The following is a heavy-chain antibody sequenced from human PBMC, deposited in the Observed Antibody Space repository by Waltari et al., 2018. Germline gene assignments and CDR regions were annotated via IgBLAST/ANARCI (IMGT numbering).Heavy chain of an antibody. D-gene: IGHD3-10*01. Sequence: EVQLVAPGLALIQPGGSPRLSCAASALTISRYEVNWVRQAPGKGLELVSYIGRSGDIMFFADSVRGRFTISRDNAKNSLYLQMNSLRVEDTAVYYCAREQFYNSGIQGSAFDYWGQGTLVTVSS. CDR1: ALTISRYE. V-gene: IGHV3-48*03. CDR2: IGRSGDIM. J-gene: IGHJ4*02. CDR3: AREQFYNSGIQGSAFDY.